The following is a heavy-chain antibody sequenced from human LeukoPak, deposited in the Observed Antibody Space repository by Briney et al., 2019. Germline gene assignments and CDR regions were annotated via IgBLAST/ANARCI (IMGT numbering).Heavy chain of an antibody. CDR2: ISSSSSYT. CDR3: AKYLYNWNDGGSVDY. D-gene: IGHD1-1*01. CDR1: GFTFSDYY. J-gene: IGHJ4*02. Sequence: PGGSLRLSCAASGFTFSDYYMSWIRQAPGEGLEWVSYISSSSSYTNYAASVKGRFTISRDNAKNSLYLQMNSLRAEDTAVYYCAKYLYNWNDGGSVDYWGQGTLVTVSS. V-gene: IGHV3-11*06.